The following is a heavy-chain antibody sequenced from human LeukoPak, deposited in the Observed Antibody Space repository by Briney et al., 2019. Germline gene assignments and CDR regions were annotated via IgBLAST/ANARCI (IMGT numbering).Heavy chain of an antibody. D-gene: IGHD1-26*01. Sequence: PSETLSLTCTVSGGSISSYYWSWIRQPPGKGLEWIGYIYYSGTTKYNPSLKSRVTISVDTSKNQLSLKLSSVTAADTAVYYCAIHGGSHFLYWGQGILVTVSS. CDR2: IYYSGTT. CDR1: GGSISSYY. CDR3: AIHGGSHFLY. V-gene: IGHV4-59*08. J-gene: IGHJ4*02.